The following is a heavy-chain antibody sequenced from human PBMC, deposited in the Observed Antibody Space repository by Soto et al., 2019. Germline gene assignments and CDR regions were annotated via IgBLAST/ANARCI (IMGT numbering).Heavy chain of an antibody. J-gene: IGHJ5*02. CDR3: AGTILTGSNNWFDP. V-gene: IGHV4-39*07. CDR2: IYYSGST. D-gene: IGHD3-9*01. Sequence: SETLSLTCTVSGGSISSSSYYWGWIRQPPGKGLEWIGSIYYSGSTNYNPSLKSRVTISVDTSKNQFSLKLSSVTAADTAVYYCAGTILTGSNNWFDPWGQGTLVTVSS. CDR1: GGSISSSSYY.